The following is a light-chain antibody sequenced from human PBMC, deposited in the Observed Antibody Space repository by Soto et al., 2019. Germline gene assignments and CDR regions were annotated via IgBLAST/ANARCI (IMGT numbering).Light chain of an antibody. CDR2: GAS. CDR3: QQYNNWPPWT. CDR1: QSVSSN. Sequence: EIVMRQSPATLSVSPGERATLSCRASQSVSSNLAWYQQKPGQAPRLLIYGASTRATGIPARFSGSGSGTEFTLNISRLQSADFAVYYCQQYNNWPPWTFGQGTKVDIK. J-gene: IGKJ1*01. V-gene: IGKV3-15*01.